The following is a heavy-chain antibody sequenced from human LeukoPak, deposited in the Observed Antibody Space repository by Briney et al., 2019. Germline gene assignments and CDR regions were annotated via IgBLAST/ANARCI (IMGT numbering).Heavy chain of an antibody. J-gene: IGHJ4*02. D-gene: IGHD3-3*01. V-gene: IGHV3-23*01. CDR3: AKEVLVYVRAVEGLRVDY. CDR2: ISGSGGST. Sequence: GGSLRLSCAASGFTFSSYAMSWVRQAPGKGLEWVSAISGSGGSTYYADSVKGRFTVSRDNSKNTLYLQMNSLRAEDTAVYYCAKEVLVYVRAVEGLRVDYWGQGTLVTVSS. CDR1: GFTFSSYA.